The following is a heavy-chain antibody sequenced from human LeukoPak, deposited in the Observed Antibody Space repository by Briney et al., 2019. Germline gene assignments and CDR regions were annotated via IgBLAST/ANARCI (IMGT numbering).Heavy chain of an antibody. V-gene: IGHV4-39*07. J-gene: IGHJ4*02. D-gene: IGHD5-24*01. CDR3: AREGRWLQLPY. Sequence: PSETLSLTCTVSGGSISSSSYYWGWIRQPPGKGLEWIGSIYYSGSTYYNPSLKSRVTISVDTSKNQFSLKLSSMTAADTAVYYCAREGRWLQLPYWGQGTLVTVSS. CDR1: GGSISSSSYY. CDR2: IYYSGST.